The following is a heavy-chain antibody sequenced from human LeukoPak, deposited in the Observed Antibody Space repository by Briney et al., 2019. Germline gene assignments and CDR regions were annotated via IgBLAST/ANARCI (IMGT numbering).Heavy chain of an antibody. CDR2: INPSGGST. Sequence: ASVKVSCKASGYTFTSYYMHWVRQARGQGLEWMGIINPSGGSTGYAQKFQGRVTMTRDTSTSTVYMELSSLRSEDTAVYYCARSGGFCSGGSCYVGFDPWGQGTLVTVSS. CDR3: ARSGGFCSGGSCYVGFDP. CDR1: GYTFTSYY. D-gene: IGHD2-15*01. J-gene: IGHJ5*02. V-gene: IGHV1-46*01.